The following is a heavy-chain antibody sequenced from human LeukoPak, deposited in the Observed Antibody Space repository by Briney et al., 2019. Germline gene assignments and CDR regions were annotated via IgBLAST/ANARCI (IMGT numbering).Heavy chain of an antibody. J-gene: IGHJ4*02. CDR2: IRNSSSYI. Sequence: GGSLRLSCAASGFTLSSYSMNWVRQAPGKGLEWVSSIRNSSSYIYYADSVKGRFTISRDNAKNSLYLQMNSLRAEDTAVYYCVTGYGGNYDWGQRTLVTASS. D-gene: IGHD4/OR15-4a*01. CDR1: GFTLSSYS. CDR3: VTGYGGNYD. V-gene: IGHV3-21*01.